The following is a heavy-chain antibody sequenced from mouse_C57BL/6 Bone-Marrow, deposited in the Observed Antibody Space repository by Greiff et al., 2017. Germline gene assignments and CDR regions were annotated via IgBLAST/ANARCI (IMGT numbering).Heavy chain of an antibody. CDR1: GYSFTGYY. J-gene: IGHJ2*01. CDR3: ARGGSSYGYFDY. CDR2: INPSTGGT. Sequence: EVQLQQSGPELVKPGASVKISCKASGYSFTGYYMNWVKQSPEKSLEWIGEINPSTGGTTYNQKFKAKATLTVDKSSSTAYMQLKSLTSEDSAVYYCARGGSSYGYFDYWGQGTTLTVSS. D-gene: IGHD1-1*01. V-gene: IGHV1-42*01.